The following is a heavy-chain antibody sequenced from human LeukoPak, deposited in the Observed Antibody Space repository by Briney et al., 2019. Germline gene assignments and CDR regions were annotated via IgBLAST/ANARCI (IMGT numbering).Heavy chain of an antibody. Sequence: GGSLRLSCAASGFTFSSYSMNWVRQAPGKGLEWVSYISSSGYSIYYADSVKGRFTISRDNAKNSLFLEMNGLRAEDTALYYCASALVAITSFDHWGQGTLVIVSS. CDR1: GFTFSSYS. D-gene: IGHD3-22*01. CDR3: ASALVAITSFDH. J-gene: IGHJ4*02. V-gene: IGHV3-48*04. CDR2: ISSSGYSI.